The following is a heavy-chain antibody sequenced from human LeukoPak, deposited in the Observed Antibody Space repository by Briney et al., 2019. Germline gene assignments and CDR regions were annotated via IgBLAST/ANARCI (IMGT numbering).Heavy chain of an antibody. Sequence: GGSLRLSCAASGFTFISYAMSWVRQAPGKGLEWVSAISGSGGSTYYADSVKDRFTISRDNSKNTLYLQMNSLRAEDTAVYYCAKDRRVRGVIDNNWFDPWGQGTLVTVSS. CDR1: GFTFISYA. CDR2: ISGSGGST. D-gene: IGHD3-10*01. CDR3: AKDRRVRGVIDNNWFDP. V-gene: IGHV3-23*01. J-gene: IGHJ5*02.